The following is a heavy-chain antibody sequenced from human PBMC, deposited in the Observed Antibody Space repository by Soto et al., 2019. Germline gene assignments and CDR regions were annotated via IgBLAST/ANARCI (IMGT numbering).Heavy chain of an antibody. J-gene: IGHJ3*02. Sequence: PGGSLRLSCATSGFTVSSYAMSWVRQAPGKGLEWVSGISGSGSSTYYADSVKGRFTISRDNSKNTLYLQVNSLRADDTAIYYCARRNWNYGAFDIWGKGTMVTVSS. D-gene: IGHD1-7*01. CDR2: ISGSGSST. CDR3: ARRNWNYGAFDI. CDR1: GFTVSSYA. V-gene: IGHV3-23*01.